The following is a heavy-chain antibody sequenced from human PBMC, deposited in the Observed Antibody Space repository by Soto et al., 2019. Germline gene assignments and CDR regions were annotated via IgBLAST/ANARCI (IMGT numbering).Heavy chain of an antibody. D-gene: IGHD5-18*01. V-gene: IGHV3-30*18. CDR1: GFTFGSYG. CDR2: ISNDGTNK. Sequence: QLQLVESGGGAVQPGRSLRLSCAASGFTFGSYGMHWVRQAPGKGLEWVAVISNDGTNKYYEDCVKGRFTISRDNSKNTLYLQMDSLRVEDTAVYYCAKGAHETPMDFILAYWGQGTLVTVTS. CDR3: AKGAHETPMDFILAY. J-gene: IGHJ4*02.